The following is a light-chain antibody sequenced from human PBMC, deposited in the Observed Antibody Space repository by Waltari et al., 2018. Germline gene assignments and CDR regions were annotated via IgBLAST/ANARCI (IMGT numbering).Light chain of an antibody. CDR1: AGAVTSGYS. CDR3: LVYYGGAWV. Sequence: QTVVTQEPSLTVSPGGTDTLTCASSAGAVTSGYSPNWFQQKPGQAPRALIYTTNNKHSWTPARFSGSLLGDKAALTLSGVQPEDEAEYYCLVYYGGAWVFGGGTKLTVL. V-gene: IGLV7-43*01. J-gene: IGLJ3*02. CDR2: TTN.